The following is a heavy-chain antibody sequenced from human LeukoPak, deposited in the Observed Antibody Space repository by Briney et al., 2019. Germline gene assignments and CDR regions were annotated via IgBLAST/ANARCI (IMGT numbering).Heavy chain of an antibody. CDR2: IAYANTI. V-gene: IGHV3-48*01. Sequence: GGSLRLSCTASGFSFSSYSMNWVRQAPGKGLEWVAYIAYANTIHYADSVRGRFAISRDNAKNSLYLQLNSLRAEDTAVYYCARVLTRITMVRGVIPDAFDIWGQGTMVTVSS. CDR1: GFSFSSYS. D-gene: IGHD3-10*01. CDR3: ARVLTRITMVRGVIPDAFDI. J-gene: IGHJ3*02.